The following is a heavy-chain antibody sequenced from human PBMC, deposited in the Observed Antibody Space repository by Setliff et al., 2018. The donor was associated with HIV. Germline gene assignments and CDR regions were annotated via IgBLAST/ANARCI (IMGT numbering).Heavy chain of an antibody. CDR3: ARDHCSSSGCYEYSYYGMDV. V-gene: IGHV1-18*01. CDR1: GYTFTSYG. CDR2: ISAYNGNT. D-gene: IGHD2-2*01. Sequence: ASVKVSCKASGYTFTSYGISWVRQAPGQGLEWMGWISAYNGNTNYAQKFQGRLTMTTDTSTSTAYMELRSLRSDDTAVYYCARDHCSSSGCYEYSYYGMDVWGQGTTVTSP. J-gene: IGHJ6*02.